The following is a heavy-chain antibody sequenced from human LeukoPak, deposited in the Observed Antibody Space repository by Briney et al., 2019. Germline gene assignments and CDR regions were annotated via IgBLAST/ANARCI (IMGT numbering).Heavy chain of an antibody. J-gene: IGHJ6*03. D-gene: IGHD2-15*01. CDR2: IIPIFGTE. CDR1: GGTFSSDA. Sequence: SVTVSCKXSGGTFSSDAISWVEQAPGQGLEWMGRIIPIFGTENYSQKFQGRVTITTDESTSTAYMELNSLRSEDTAVYYCASGARSVVAATQNNYYYYYMDVWGKGTTVTVSS. V-gene: IGHV1-69*05. CDR3: ASGARSVVAATQNNYYYYYMDV.